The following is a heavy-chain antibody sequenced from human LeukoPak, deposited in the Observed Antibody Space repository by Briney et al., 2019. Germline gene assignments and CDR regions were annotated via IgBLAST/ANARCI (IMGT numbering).Heavy chain of an antibody. Sequence: GGSLSLSCAASGFTFSDHYLDWVRQAPGKGLEWVAFIRYDGSNKYYADSVKGRFTISRDNSKNTLYLQMNSLRVEDTAVYYCATLPYYYDSSGSYYFDYWGQGTLVTVSS. D-gene: IGHD3-22*01. CDR3: ATLPYYYDSSGSYYFDY. J-gene: IGHJ4*02. CDR1: GFTFSDHY. V-gene: IGHV3-30*02. CDR2: IRYDGSNK.